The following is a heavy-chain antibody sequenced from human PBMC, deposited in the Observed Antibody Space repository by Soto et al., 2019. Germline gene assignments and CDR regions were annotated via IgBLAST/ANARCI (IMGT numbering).Heavy chain of an antibody. CDR3: ARGVYSGQDNWFDP. V-gene: IGHV4-31*03. D-gene: IGHD5-12*01. J-gene: IGHJ5*02. CDR2: IYYSGST. Sequence: PSETLSLTCTVSGGSISSGGYYWSWIRQHPGKGLEWIGYIYYSGSTYYNPSLKSRVTISVDTSKNQFSLKLSSVTAADTAVYYCARGVYSGQDNWFDPWGQGTLVTVSS. CDR1: GGSISSGGYY.